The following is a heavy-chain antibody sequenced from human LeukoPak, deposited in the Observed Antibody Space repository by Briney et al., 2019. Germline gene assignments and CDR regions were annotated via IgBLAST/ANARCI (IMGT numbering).Heavy chain of an antibody. CDR3: ATDMGEAGSGSYRFGLDV. CDR1: GFTFSSHW. V-gene: IGHV3-74*01. D-gene: IGHD3-22*01. J-gene: IGHJ6*02. Sequence: PGGSLRLSCAVSGFTFSSHWMYWVRQAPGRGLLWVSRIRSDGRDTTYADSVKGRFTISRDNAKNTLDLQMNSLRAEDTAVYYCATDMGEAGSGSYRFGLDVWGQGTTVTVSS. CDR2: IRSDGRDT.